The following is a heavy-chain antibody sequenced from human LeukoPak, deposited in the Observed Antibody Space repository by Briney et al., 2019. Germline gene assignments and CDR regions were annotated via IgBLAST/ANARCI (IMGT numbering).Heavy chain of an antibody. V-gene: IGHV3-23*01. D-gene: IGHD6-25*01. CDR2: ISGSGDNT. Sequence: PGGSLRLSCAASGFTFSSYGMTWVRQAPGKGLEWVSGISGSGDNTWYADSVKGRFTISRDNSKNTLYLQMNSLRAEDTAVYYCAKDLSSGSLYYFDYWGQGTLVTVSS. CDR3: AKDLSSGSLYYFDY. J-gene: IGHJ4*02. CDR1: GFTFSSYG.